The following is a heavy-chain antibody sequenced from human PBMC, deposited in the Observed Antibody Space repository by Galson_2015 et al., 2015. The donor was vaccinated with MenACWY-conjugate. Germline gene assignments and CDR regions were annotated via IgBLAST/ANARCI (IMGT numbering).Heavy chain of an antibody. CDR1: GFTFSSYW. CDR2: INSDGSNT. Sequence: SLRLSCAASGFTFSSYWMHWVCHAPGKGLVWVSRINSDGSNTNYADSVRGRFTISRDNAKNTVCLQMNSLRDEDTAVYYCAVSLTVTTEAWGQGTLVTVSS. CDR3: AVSLTVTTEA. D-gene: IGHD4-17*01. V-gene: IGHV3-74*01. J-gene: IGHJ5*02.